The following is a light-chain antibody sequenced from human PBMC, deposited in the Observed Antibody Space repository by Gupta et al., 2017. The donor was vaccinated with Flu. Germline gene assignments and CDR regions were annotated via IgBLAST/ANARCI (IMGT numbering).Light chain of an antibody. J-gene: IGKJ4*01. V-gene: IGKV4-1*01. CDR2: WAS. CDR1: QSLLYGSNNKNY. CDR3: QQHDSIPIT. Sequence: DIVLTQSPVSLAVSLGERATINCQSSQSLLYGSNNKNYLAWYQQKPGQPPKLLVYWASTRESGVPDRFSGSGSATDFTLTISSLQAEDVAVYYCQQHDSIPITFGVGTKVEIK.